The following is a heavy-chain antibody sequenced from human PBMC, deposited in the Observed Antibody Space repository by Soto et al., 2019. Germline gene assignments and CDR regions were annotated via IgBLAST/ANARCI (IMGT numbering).Heavy chain of an antibody. J-gene: IGHJ5*02. Sequence: PGGSLRLSCAASGFTFIIYAISWVRQAPGKGLEWVSAISGSGGSTYYADSVKGRFTISRDNSKNTLYLQMNSLRAEDTAVYYCAKDLFIVVVPAAMSDWFDPWGQGTLVTVSS. CDR1: GFTFIIYA. CDR2: ISGSGGST. CDR3: AKDLFIVVVPAAMSDWFDP. D-gene: IGHD2-2*01. V-gene: IGHV3-23*01.